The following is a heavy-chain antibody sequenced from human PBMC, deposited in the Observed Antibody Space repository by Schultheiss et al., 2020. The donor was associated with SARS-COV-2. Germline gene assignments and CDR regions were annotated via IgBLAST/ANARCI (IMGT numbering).Heavy chain of an antibody. J-gene: IGHJ4*02. D-gene: IGHD3-10*01. CDR2: ISYDGTNI. CDR3: AKDQRVNSDGAFDY. Sequence: GESLKISCAASGFTFSSYAMHWVRQAPGKGLEWVAVISYDGTNIYYADSVKGRFTISRDNSKNTLYLQLNSLRPEDRAVYYCAKDQRVNSDGAFDYWGQGTLVTVSS. CDR1: GFTFSSYA. V-gene: IGHV3-30*01.